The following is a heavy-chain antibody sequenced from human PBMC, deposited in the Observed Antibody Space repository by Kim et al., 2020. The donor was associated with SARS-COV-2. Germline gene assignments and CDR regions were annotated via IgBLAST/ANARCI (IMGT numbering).Heavy chain of an antibody. V-gene: IGHV3-21*01. CDR2: ISSSSSYI. J-gene: IGHJ4*02. D-gene: IGHD6-19*01. Sequence: GGSLRLSCAASGFTFSSYSMNWVRQAPGKGLEWVSSISSSSSYIYYADSVKGRFTISRDNAKNSLYLQMNSLRAEDTAVYYCARDCGGSVIVAGTAFDYWGQGTLVTVSS. CDR3: ARDCGGSVIVAGTAFDY. CDR1: GFTFSSYS.